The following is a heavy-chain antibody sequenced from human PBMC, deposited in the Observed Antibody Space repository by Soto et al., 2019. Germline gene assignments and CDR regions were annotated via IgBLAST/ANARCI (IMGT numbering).Heavy chain of an antibody. Sequence: QVQLVESGGGLVKPGGSLRLSCAASGFTFSDYYMSWIRQAPGKGLEWVSYISGSGTYTNYGDSVKGRFTISRDNAKNSLYLQMNSLRAEDTAVYYWVRGGSYCGGDCFDYWGQGTLVTCSS. V-gene: IGHV3-11*06. CDR2: ISGSGTYT. CDR1: GFTFSDYY. CDR3: VRGGSYCGGDCFDY. J-gene: IGHJ4*02. D-gene: IGHD2-21*02.